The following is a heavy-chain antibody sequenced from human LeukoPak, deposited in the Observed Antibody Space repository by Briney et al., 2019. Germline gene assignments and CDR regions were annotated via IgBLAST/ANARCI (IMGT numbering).Heavy chain of an antibody. D-gene: IGHD1-14*01. V-gene: IGHV3-53*01. J-gene: IGHJ6*02. CDR2: IYSGGST. CDR3: ARDRYTYYGMDV. Sequence: GGSLRLSCAASGFTVSSNYMSWVRQAPGKGLEWVSIIYSGGSTYYADSVKGRFTISRDSSKNTLYLQMNSLRAEDTAVYYCARDRYTYYGMDVWGQGTTVTVSS. CDR1: GFTVSSNY.